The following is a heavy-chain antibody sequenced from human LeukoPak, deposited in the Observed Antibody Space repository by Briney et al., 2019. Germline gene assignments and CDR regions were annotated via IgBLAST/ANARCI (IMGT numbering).Heavy chain of an antibody. J-gene: IGHJ5*02. CDR2: IYYSGST. CDR3: ARETRIVVVPAGTNWFDP. CDR1: GGSISSGGYY. Sequence: PSETLSLTCTVSGGSISSGGYYWSWIRQHPGKGLEWIGYIYYSGSTYYNPSLKSRVTISEDTSKNQFSLKLSSVTAADTAVYYCARETRIVVVPAGTNWFDPWGQGTLVTVSS. V-gene: IGHV4-31*03. D-gene: IGHD2-2*01.